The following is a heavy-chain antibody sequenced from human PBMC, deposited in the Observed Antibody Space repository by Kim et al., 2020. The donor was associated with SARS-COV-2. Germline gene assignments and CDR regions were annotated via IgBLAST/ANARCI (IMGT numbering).Heavy chain of an antibody. CDR3: ARNRPRAARFDY. D-gene: IGHD6-6*01. V-gene: IGHV4-39*07. Sequence: YYNPSLKSRVTISVDTSKNQCSLKLSSVTAADTAVYYCARNRPRAARFDYWGQGTLVTVSS. J-gene: IGHJ4*02.